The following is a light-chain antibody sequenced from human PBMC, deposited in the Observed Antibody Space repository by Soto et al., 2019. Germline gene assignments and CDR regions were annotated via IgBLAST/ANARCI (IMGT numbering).Light chain of an antibody. V-gene: IGLV2-14*03. CDR2: EVS. CDR1: SSYVGAYDF. J-gene: IGLJ1*01. Sequence: QSALTQPASVSGSPGQSIAISCTGTSSYVGAYDFVAWYQQHPDKAPKLLIYEVSYRPSGVSDRFSGSKSVNTATLTISGLQAEDEADYYCSSHTTSNTRVFGTGTKLTVL. CDR3: SSHTTSNTRV.